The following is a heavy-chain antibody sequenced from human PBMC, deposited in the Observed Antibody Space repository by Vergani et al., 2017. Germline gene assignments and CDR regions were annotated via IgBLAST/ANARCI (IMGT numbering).Heavy chain of an antibody. CDR1: GFTFSSYW. Sequence: EVQLVESGGGLVQPGGSLRLSCAASGFTFSSYWMHWVRQAPGKGLVWVSCINSDGSSTSYADSVKGRFTISRDNAKNTLYLQMNSLSAEDTAVYYCARGVYYYDSSGDFDIWGQGTMVTVSS. CDR2: INSDGSST. D-gene: IGHD3-22*01. V-gene: IGHV3-74*01. J-gene: IGHJ3*02. CDR3: ARGVYYYDSSGDFDI.